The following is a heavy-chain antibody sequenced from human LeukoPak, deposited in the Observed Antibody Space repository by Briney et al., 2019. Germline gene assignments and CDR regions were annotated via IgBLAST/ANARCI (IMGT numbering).Heavy chain of an antibody. CDR3: ARGPWLVTGGDFDY. CDR1: GYTYTTYG. CDR2: ISANNGNT. J-gene: IGHJ4*02. Sequence: ASVKVSCKASGYTYTTYGITWVRQVPGQGLEWMGWISANNGNTNYAQRLQGRVTMTTDTSTSTAYMELRSLRSDDTAVYYCARGPWLVTGGDFDYWGQGTLVTVPS. D-gene: IGHD6-19*01. V-gene: IGHV1-18*01.